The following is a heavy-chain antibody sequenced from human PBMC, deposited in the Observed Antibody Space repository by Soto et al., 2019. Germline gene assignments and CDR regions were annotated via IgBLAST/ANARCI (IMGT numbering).Heavy chain of an antibody. D-gene: IGHD3-10*01. CDR1: GFTFSSYA. Sequence: GGSLRLSCAASGFTFSSYAMNWVRQGPGKGLEWVASIDSRSTFIYYADSVRGRFTISRDNAKSSLYLQMSSLRVEDTAVYYCARDPLWFGEIGYFDYWGQGALVTVSS. J-gene: IGHJ4*02. CDR3: ARDPLWFGEIGYFDY. V-gene: IGHV3-21*01. CDR2: IDSRSTFI.